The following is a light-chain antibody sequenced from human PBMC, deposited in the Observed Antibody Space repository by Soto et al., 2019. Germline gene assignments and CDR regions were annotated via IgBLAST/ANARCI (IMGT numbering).Light chain of an antibody. Sequence: QSALTQPASVSGSPGQSITISCTGTSSDVGDYKYVSWYQQHPGKAPKLIIYEVSNRPSGISNRFSGSKSGNTASLTISGLQAEDEVDYYCNSCIDTTSLIFGGGTKVTVL. V-gene: IGLV2-14*01. CDR3: NSCIDTTSLI. J-gene: IGLJ2*01. CDR2: EVS. CDR1: SSDVGDYKY.